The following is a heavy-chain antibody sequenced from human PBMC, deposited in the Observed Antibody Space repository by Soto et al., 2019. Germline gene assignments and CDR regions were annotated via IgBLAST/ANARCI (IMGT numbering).Heavy chain of an antibody. CDR1: GGSISSGDYY. J-gene: IGHJ5*02. D-gene: IGHD7-27*01. CDR2: IYYSGST. Sequence: SETLSLTCTVSGGSISSGDYYWSWIRQPPGKGLEWIGYIYYSGSTYYNPSLKSRVTISVDTSKNQFSLKLSSVTAADTAVYYCARVNLPGWWFDPWGQGTLVTVSS. V-gene: IGHV4-30-4*01. CDR3: ARVNLPGWWFDP.